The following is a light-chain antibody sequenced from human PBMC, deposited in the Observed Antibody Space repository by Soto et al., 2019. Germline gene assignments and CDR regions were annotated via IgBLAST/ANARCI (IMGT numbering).Light chain of an antibody. V-gene: IGLV2-14*01. Sequence: QSALTQPASVSGSPGQSITISCTGTSSDVGNYNYVSWYQQHPGKAPKLMIYEVSNRSSGVSNRFSGTKSGNTASLTISGLQGEDEADYYCSSYTTTNTYVFGTGTKLT. CDR1: SSDVGNYNY. CDR3: SSYTTTNTYV. CDR2: EVS. J-gene: IGLJ1*01.